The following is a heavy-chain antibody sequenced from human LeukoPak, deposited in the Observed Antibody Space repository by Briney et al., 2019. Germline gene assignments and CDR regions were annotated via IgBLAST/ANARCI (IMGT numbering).Heavy chain of an antibody. CDR2: IIPIFGTA. V-gene: IGHV1-69*13. CDR1: GNSISNYA. J-gene: IGHJ6*02. Sequence: ASVKVSCKASGNSISNYAVSWVRQAPGQGLEWMGGIIPIFGTANYAQKFQGRVTITADESTSTAYMELSSLRSEDTAVYYCARSGRVISGYGMDVWGQGTTVTVSS. CDR3: ARSGRVISGYGMDV. D-gene: IGHD3-22*01.